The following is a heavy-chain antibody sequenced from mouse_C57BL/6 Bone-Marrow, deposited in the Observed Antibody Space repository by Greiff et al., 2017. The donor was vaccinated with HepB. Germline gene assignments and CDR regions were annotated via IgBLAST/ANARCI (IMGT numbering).Heavy chain of an antibody. Sequence: EVKLQESGPGLVKPSQSLSLTCSVTGYSITSGYYWNWIRQFPGNKLEWMGYISYDGSNNYNPSLKNRISITRDTSKNQFFLKLNSVTTEDTATYYCAREGYDYVDYWGQGTTLTVSS. V-gene: IGHV3-6*01. CDR3: AREGYDYVDY. CDR2: ISYDGSN. D-gene: IGHD2-4*01. CDR1: GYSITSGYY. J-gene: IGHJ2*01.